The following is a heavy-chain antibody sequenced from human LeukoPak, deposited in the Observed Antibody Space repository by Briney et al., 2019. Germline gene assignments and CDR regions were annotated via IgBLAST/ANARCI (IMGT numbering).Heavy chain of an antibody. CDR2: ISGSGGST. J-gene: IGHJ4*02. CDR3: AKDQGSHYYGSGSYPNY. CDR1: GFTFSSYA. V-gene: IGHV3-23*01. Sequence: GGSLRLSCAASGFTFSSYAMSWVRQAPGKGLEWVSAISGSGGSTYYADSVKGRFTISRDNSKNTLYLQMNSLRAEDTAVYHCAKDQGSHYYGSGSYPNYWGQGTLVTVSS. D-gene: IGHD3-10*01.